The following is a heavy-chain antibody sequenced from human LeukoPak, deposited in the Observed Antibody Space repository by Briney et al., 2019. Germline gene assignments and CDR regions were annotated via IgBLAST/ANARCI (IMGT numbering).Heavy chain of an antibody. Sequence: GGSLRLSCAASGLTFSNYWIHWVRQAPGKGLEWVSSISSSSSYIYYADSVKGRLTISRDNAKNSLYLQMNSLRAEDTAVYYCARRADDYWGQGTLVTVSS. J-gene: IGHJ4*02. CDR2: ISSSSSYI. CDR1: GLTFSNYW. CDR3: ARRADDY. V-gene: IGHV3-21*01.